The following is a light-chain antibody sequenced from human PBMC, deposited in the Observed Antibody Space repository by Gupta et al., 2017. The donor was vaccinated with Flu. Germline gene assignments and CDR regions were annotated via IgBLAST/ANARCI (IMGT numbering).Light chain of an antibody. J-gene: IGLJ2*01. CDR2: DVT. V-gene: IGLV2-11*01. Sequence: ISCTGTSSDGGGYDYVSWYQQHPGKVPKIMIYDVTKRPSGVPDRFSGAKSGNTAFLTVSGLQAEEDADDYCCSYAGSYAGNYYLFGGGIKLTVL. CDR3: CSYAGSYAGNYYL. CDR1: SSDGGGYDY.